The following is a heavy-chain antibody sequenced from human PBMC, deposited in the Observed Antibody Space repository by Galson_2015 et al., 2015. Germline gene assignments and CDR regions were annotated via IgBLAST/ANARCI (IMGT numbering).Heavy chain of an antibody. J-gene: IGHJ6*02. V-gene: IGHV3-33*08. CDR2: IWYDGSNK. D-gene: IGHD1-26*01. Sequence: SLRLSCAASGFTFSSYAMHWVRQAPGKGLEWVAVIWYDGSNKYYADSVKGRFTISRDNSKNTLYLQMNNLRAEDTAVYYCARSGATPSPYYYYGMDVWGQGTTVTVSS. CDR3: ARSGATPSPYYYYGMDV. CDR1: GFTFSSYA.